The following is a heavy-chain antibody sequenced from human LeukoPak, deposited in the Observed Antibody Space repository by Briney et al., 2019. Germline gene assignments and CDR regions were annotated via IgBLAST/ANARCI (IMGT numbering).Heavy chain of an antibody. CDR1: GFTFSGLG. CDR2: IQYDGSNK. CDR3: ARDLSTHYTVDY. V-gene: IGHV3-30*02. D-gene: IGHD3-3*01. J-gene: IGHJ4*02. Sequence: GGSLRLSCAASGFTFSGLGMHWVRQAPGKGLEWLAFIQYDGSNKYYADSVRGRFTISRDNPKNTVFLQMNSLRGDDTADYYCARDLSTHYTVDYWGQGTLVIVSS.